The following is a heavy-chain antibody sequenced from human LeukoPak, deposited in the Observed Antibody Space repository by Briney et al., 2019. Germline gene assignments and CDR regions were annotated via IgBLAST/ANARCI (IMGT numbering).Heavy chain of an antibody. V-gene: IGHV3-7*03. D-gene: IGHD1-26*01. J-gene: IGHJ3*02. CDR3: AKDHSGSYFYDAFDI. CDR2: INSDGSEG. CDR1: GFTFSGFW. Sequence: GGSLRLSCAVSGFTFSGFWMSWSRQAPGKGLEWVASINSDGSEGYYADVVKGRFTISRDISKNTLYLQMNSLRAEDTAVYYCAKDHSGSYFYDAFDIWGQGTMVTVSS.